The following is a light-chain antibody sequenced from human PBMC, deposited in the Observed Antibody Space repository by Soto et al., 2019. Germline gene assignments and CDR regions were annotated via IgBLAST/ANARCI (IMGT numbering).Light chain of an antibody. CDR3: CSYAGSYSYV. CDR1: RSDVGGYDY. CDR2: DVI. V-gene: IGLV2-11*01. Sequence: QSALTQPRSVSGSPGQSVSISCTGARSDVGGYDYVSWYQQHPDKAPKVIIYDVIKRPSGVPVRFSGSKSGNTASLTISGLQSDDEADYYCCSYAGSYSYVFGPGTKLTVL. J-gene: IGLJ1*01.